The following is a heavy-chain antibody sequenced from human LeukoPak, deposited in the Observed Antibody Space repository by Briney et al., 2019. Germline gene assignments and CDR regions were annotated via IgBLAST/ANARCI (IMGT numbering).Heavy chain of an antibody. CDR3: ARDSYYDSSGYKGTDY. Sequence: GGSLRLSCAASGFTFSSYEMNWVRQAPGKGLEWVSYISSRGSTIYYADSVKGRFTISRDNAKNSLYLQMNSLRAEDTAVYYCARDSYYDSSGYKGTDYWGQGTLVTVSS. CDR2: ISSRGSTI. D-gene: IGHD3-22*01. V-gene: IGHV3-48*03. CDR1: GFTFSSYE. J-gene: IGHJ4*02.